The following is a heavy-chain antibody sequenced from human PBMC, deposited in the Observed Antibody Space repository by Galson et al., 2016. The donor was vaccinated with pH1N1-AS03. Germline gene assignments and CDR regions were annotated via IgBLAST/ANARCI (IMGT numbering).Heavy chain of an antibody. CDR3: ARDLGAGGPEDS. CDR1: GDSITSGNYF. CDR2: IHSSGST. Sequence: TLSLTCTVSGDSITSGNYFWSWIRQPAGKGLEWIGRIHSSGSTDYNSSLKSRVIISVDTSNNEFSLKLSSVTAADTAVYYCARDLGAGGPEDSWGRGTLVTVSS. D-gene: IGHD3-3*01. J-gene: IGHJ4*02. V-gene: IGHV4-61*02.